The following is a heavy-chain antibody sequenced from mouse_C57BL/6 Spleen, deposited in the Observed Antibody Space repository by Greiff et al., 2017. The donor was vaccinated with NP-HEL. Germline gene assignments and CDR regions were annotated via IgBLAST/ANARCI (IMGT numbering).Heavy chain of an antibody. Sequence: EVHLVESGGGLVKPGGSLKLSCAASGFTFSSYAMSWVRQTPEKRLEWVATISDGGSYTYYPDNVKGRFTISRDNAKNNLYLQMSHLKSEDTAMYYCAYGNYFDYWGQGTTLTVSS. V-gene: IGHV5-4*01. CDR2: ISDGGSYT. D-gene: IGHD2-1*01. CDR3: AYGNYFDY. J-gene: IGHJ2*01. CDR1: GFTFSSYA.